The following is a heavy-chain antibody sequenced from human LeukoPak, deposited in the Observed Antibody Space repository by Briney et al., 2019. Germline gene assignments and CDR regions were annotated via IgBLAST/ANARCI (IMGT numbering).Heavy chain of an antibody. J-gene: IGHJ4*02. CDR3: ARGSPFGPEAY. CDR2: IYYSGST. D-gene: IGHD3-3*01. V-gene: IGHV4-59*01. Sequence: SETLSLTCTVSGGSISSYYWSWIRQPPGKGLEWIGYIYYSGSTNYNPSLKSRVTISVDTSKNQFSLKLSSVTAADTAVYYCARGSPFGPEAYWGQGTLVTVSP. CDR1: GGSISSYY.